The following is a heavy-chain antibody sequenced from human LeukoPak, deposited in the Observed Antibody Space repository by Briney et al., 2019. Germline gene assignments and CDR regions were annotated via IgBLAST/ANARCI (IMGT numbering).Heavy chain of an antibody. V-gene: IGHV3-48*01. Sequence: GGSLRLSCAASGFTFSSYSMNWVRQAPGKGLEWVSYISSSSSTIYYADSVKGRFTISRDNAKNSLYLQMNSLRAEDTAVYYCARDADFWSGYYGFDYWGQGTLVTVSS. CDR3: ARDADFWSGYYGFDY. J-gene: IGHJ4*02. CDR1: GFTFSSYS. CDR2: ISSSSSTI. D-gene: IGHD3-3*01.